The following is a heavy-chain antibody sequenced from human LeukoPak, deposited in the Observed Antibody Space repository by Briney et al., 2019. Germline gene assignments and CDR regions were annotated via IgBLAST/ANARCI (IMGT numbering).Heavy chain of an antibody. Sequence: GGSLRLSCAASGFTVSSNYMSWVRQSPGKGLESVSVIDNGGKTYYIDSVMGRFTISRDDSKNTIYLQMNSLRAEDTAVYYCAGDKTTGGYYEFDYWGQGILVTVSS. D-gene: IGHD2-8*02. CDR2: IDNGGKT. CDR1: GFTVSSNY. V-gene: IGHV3-53*01. CDR3: AGDKTTGGYYEFDY. J-gene: IGHJ4*02.